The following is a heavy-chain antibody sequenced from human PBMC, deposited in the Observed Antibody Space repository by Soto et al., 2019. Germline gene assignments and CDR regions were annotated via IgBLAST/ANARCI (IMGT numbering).Heavy chain of an antibody. Sequence: QVQLQESGPGLVKPSETLSLMCTVSGGSITNYYWSWIRQSPAKGLEWIGYISDSGSTKYNPSLKNRVTISVDTSKNQFSLKLTSVTAADTAVYYCARERVGHSAMDVWGQGTTVTVSS. CDR3: ARERVGHSAMDV. D-gene: IGHD1-26*01. CDR2: ISDSGST. V-gene: IGHV4-59*01. CDR1: GGSITNYY. J-gene: IGHJ6*02.